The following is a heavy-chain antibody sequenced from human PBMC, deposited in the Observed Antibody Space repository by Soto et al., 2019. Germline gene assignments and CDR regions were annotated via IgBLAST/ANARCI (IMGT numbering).Heavy chain of an antibody. CDR2: FDPEDGET. J-gene: IGHJ6*02. V-gene: IGHV1-24*01. Sequence: QVQLVQSGAEVKKPGASVKVSCKVSGYTLTELSMHWVRQAPGKGLEWMGGFDPEDGETIYAQKFQGRVTMTEDTSTDTAYMELSSLRSEDTAVYDCATDGWPGRTGTTFSIAYYYYGMDVWGQGTTVTVSS. CDR1: GYTLTELS. D-gene: IGHD1-1*01. CDR3: ATDGWPGRTGTTFSIAYYYYGMDV.